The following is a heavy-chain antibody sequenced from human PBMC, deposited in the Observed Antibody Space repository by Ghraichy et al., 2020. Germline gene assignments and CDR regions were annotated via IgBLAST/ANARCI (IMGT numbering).Heavy chain of an antibody. Sequence: ASVKVSCKASGYTLTGYYMHWVRQAPGQGLEWMGWINPNNGGTNYAQKFQGRVTMTRDTSISTAYMELSSLISDDTAVYYCARGCSGGTYYWGHWGQGTLVTVSS. V-gene: IGHV1-2*02. CDR1: GYTLTGYY. D-gene: IGHD2-15*01. CDR3: ARGCSGGTYYWGH. CDR2: INPNNGGT. J-gene: IGHJ1*01.